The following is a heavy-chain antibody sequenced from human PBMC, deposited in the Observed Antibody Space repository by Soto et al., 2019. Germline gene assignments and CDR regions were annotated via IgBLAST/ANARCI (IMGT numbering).Heavy chain of an antibody. V-gene: IGHV1-69*13. CDR3: ARGRGYSGDDHYYYFDMDV. Sequence: SVKVSCEASRGTFNNYPITWVRQAPGEGLEWMGGSIPIFGTANYAQNFQGRVTISVDESTSTAYMELSSLRSEDTAVYYCARGRGYSGDDHYYYFDMDVWGQGTTVTVSS. D-gene: IGHD5-12*01. CDR1: RGTFNNYP. CDR2: SIPIFGTA. J-gene: IGHJ6*02.